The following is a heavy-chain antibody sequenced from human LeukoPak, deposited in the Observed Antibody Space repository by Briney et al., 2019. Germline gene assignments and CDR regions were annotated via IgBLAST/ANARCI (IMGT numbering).Heavy chain of an antibody. Sequence: SETLSLTCTDPGGSISNYYWSWIRQPAGKGLEWIGRISTSGSTNYNPSLRSRVTMSVDTSKNQFSLRLTSLTAADTAVYYCASVTDPRYNYYDPWGQGTLVTVSS. CDR3: ASVTDPRYNYYDP. D-gene: IGHD2-21*02. V-gene: IGHV4-4*07. CDR1: GGSISNYY. CDR2: ISTSGST. J-gene: IGHJ5*02.